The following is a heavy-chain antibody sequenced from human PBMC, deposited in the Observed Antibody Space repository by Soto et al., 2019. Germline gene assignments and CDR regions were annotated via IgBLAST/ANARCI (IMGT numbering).Heavy chain of an antibody. Sequence: SGFTFSSYAMSWVLQAPGNGLEWVSAISGSGGSTYYADSVKGRFTISRDNSKNTLYLQMNSLRAEDTAVYYCAYSSTPFDYWGQGTLVTVSS. J-gene: IGHJ4*02. CDR1: GFTFSSYA. V-gene: IGHV3-23*01. CDR3: AYSSTPFDY. D-gene: IGHD6-13*01. CDR2: ISGSGGST.